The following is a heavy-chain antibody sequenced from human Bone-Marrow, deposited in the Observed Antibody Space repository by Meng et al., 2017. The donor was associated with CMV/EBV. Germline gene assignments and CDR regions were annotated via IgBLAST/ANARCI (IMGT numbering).Heavy chain of an antibody. CDR3: ARVAAAGRLLSLHFDY. V-gene: IGHV3-53*01. D-gene: IGHD6-13*01. Sequence: GESLKISCVASAFTVSSNYMSWVRQAPGKGLEWVSVIYSGGSTYYADSVKGRFTISRDNSKNTLYLQMNSLRAEDTAVYYCARVAAAGRLLSLHFDYWGQRTLVTVSS. J-gene: IGHJ4*02. CDR2: IYSGGST. CDR1: AFTVSSNY.